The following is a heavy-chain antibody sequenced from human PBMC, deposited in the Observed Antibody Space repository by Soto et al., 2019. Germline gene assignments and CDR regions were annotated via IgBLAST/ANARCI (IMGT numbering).Heavy chain of an antibody. V-gene: IGHV1-18*04. CDR2: INPYNANV. D-gene: IGHD3-16*01. CDR3: ARERVAGIWGDAFDS. CDR1: GYTFTNHG. J-gene: IGHJ3*02. Sequence: QVQLVQSGAEVKKPGASVKVSCKTSGYTFTNHGINWVRQAPGQGLEWMGWINPYNANVNYAQKLQGRVTMTTDTSTSTAYMALRSLTSDDTAVYYCARERVAGIWGDAFDSWGQGTMVTVSS.